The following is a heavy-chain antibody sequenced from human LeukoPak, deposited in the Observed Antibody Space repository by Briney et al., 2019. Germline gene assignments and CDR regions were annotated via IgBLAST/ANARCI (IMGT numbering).Heavy chain of an antibody. CDR3: ARTMITMVRGVIYYYGMDV. V-gene: IGHV4-59*01. Sequence: SETLSLTCTVSGGSISGYYWSWIRQPPGKGLEWIGYIYNSGSTNYNPSLKSRVTISVDTSKNQFSLKLSSVTAADTAVYCCARTMITMVRGVIYYYGMDVWGQGTTVTVSS. CDR1: GGSISGYY. J-gene: IGHJ6*02. D-gene: IGHD3-10*01. CDR2: IYNSGST.